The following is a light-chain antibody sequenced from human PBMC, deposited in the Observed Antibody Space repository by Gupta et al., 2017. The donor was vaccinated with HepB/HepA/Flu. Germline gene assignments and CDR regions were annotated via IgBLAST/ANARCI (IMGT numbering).Light chain of an antibody. V-gene: IGKV1-39*01. CDR1: QSISSS. J-gene: IGKJ3*01. CDR2: AAS. Sequence: DIQMTQSTSSLSASVGDRVTITCRASQSISSSLNWYQQKPGKAPQLLMYAASILQSGVPSRFSGGESGTEFTLTISGLQPEDSATYYCQQSYSTPRTFGPGTKVDIK. CDR3: QQSYSTPRT.